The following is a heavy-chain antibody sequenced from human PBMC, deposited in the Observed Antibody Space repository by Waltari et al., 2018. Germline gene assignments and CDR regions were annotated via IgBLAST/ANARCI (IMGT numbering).Heavy chain of an antibody. D-gene: IGHD5-12*01. J-gene: IGHJ4*02. Sequence: QFQLVESGGGVVKPGRSLRLHCAAPGFIFGNCNRHWVRQTPGQGLQWVAAISHDGSNKDYADSVKSRFTVSRDNSNNTLYLQINSLRADDTGIYFCVKYSGFDYFFDYWGQGTLVTVSS. CDR3: VKYSGFDYFFDY. CDR1: GFIFGNCN. CDR2: ISHDGSNK. V-gene: IGHV3-30*18.